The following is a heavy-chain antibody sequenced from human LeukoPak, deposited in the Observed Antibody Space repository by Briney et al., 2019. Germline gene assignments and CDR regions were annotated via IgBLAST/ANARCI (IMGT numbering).Heavy chain of an antibody. Sequence: GGSLRLSCVASGFTFSSRDWMTWVRQAPGKGLEWVANIKQDGSEKNYVDSVKGRFTISRDNAKNSLYLQMNSLRAEDTAVYYCARAWVISNWFDPWGQGTLVTVSS. D-gene: IGHD3-22*01. V-gene: IGHV3-7*01. CDR1: GFTFSSRDW. CDR2: IKQDGSEK. J-gene: IGHJ5*02. CDR3: ARAWVISNWFDP.